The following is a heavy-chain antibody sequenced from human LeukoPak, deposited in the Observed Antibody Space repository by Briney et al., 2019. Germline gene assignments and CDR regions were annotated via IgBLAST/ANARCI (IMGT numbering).Heavy chain of an antibody. Sequence: GASVKVSCKASGYTFTGYYMHWVRQAPGQGLEWMGWINPNSGGTNYAQKFQGRVTMTRDTSISTAYMELSRLRSDDTAVYYCARYVDTAMGGWFDPWGQGTLVTVSS. CDR3: ARYVDTAMGGWFDP. V-gene: IGHV1-2*02. CDR2: INPNSGGT. J-gene: IGHJ5*02. D-gene: IGHD5-18*01. CDR1: GYTFTGYY.